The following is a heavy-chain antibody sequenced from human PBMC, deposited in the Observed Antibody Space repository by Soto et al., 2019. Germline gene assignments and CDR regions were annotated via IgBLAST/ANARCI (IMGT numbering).Heavy chain of an antibody. CDR3: AGDYLRLNTLNGNFYSFGMDV. J-gene: IGHJ6*02. V-gene: IGHV3-23*01. CDR1: GITFTTYA. Sequence: VQLLQSGGGLVQPGGSLSLSCAASGITFTTYAMSWVRQAPGKGLEWVSTVAANVTNRHYADFVKGRFIISRDNSKNTLSLQMNSLRVEDTAIYYCAGDYLRLNTLNGNFYSFGMDVWGQGTAVTVSS. D-gene: IGHD4-17*01. CDR2: VAANVTNR.